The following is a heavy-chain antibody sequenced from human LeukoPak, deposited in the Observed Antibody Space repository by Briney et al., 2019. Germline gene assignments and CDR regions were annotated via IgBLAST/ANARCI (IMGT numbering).Heavy chain of an antibody. CDR3: ATLGSYFDY. CDR2: ISSDGSST. J-gene: IGHJ4*02. V-gene: IGHV3-74*01. CDR1: GFTFSSYW. Sequence: GGSLRLSCAASGFTFSSYWMHWVRQAPGKGLVWVSRISSDGSSTNYADSVMGRFTVSRDNAEDRLFLQMNSLRAEHTAVYYCATLGSYFDYWGQGTLVTVSP. D-gene: IGHD3-10*01.